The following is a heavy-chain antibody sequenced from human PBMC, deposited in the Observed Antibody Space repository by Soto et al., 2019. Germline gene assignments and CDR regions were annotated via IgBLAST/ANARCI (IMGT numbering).Heavy chain of an antibody. CDR2: ISGSGGST. CDR3: EKDRGYYDSSGYYYSSNWFDS. CDR1: GFTFSSYA. J-gene: IGHJ5*01. D-gene: IGHD3-22*01. Sequence: GGSLRLSCAASGFTFSSYAMSWVRQAPGKGLEWVSAISGSGGSTYYADSVKGRFTISRDNSKNTLYLQMNSLRAEDTAVYYCEKDRGYYDSSGYYYSSNWFDSWGQGTLITVSS. V-gene: IGHV3-23*01.